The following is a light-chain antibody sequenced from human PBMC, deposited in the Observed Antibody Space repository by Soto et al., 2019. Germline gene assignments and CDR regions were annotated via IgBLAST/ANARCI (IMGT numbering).Light chain of an antibody. CDR1: QSVSSY. Sequence: EIVMTQSPATLSXSPXXXXTXXXGASQSVSSYLAWYQQKPGQTPRLLIYGASTRATGIPARFSGSGSGTEFTLTISSLQSDDFGVYYCQQYNNWPRTFGQGTKVDIK. J-gene: IGKJ1*01. CDR3: QQYNNWPRT. CDR2: GAS. V-gene: IGKV3-15*01.